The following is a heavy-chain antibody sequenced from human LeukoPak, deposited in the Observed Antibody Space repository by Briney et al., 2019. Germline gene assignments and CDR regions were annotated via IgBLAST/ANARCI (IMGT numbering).Heavy chain of an antibody. J-gene: IGHJ5*02. CDR1: GGTFNSYA. CDR2: VIPIFSTT. D-gene: IGHD4-11*01. CDR3: ATDRGTIVTPRWFDP. Sequence: ASVKVSCKASGGTFNSYAISWVRQAPGQGLEWMGAVIPIFSTTNYAQKFQGRVAITTDESTNTAYMELTSLKSEDTAVYYCATDRGTIVTPRWFDPWGQGTLVTVSS. V-gene: IGHV1-69*05.